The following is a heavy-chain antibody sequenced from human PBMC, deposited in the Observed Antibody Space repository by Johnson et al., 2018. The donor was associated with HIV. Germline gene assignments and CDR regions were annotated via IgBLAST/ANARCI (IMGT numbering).Heavy chain of an antibody. CDR1: GFTFSSYG. J-gene: IGHJ3*02. D-gene: IGHD6-13*01. CDR3: AKPRVGNGRAENGNSSSWYSFAFDI. CDR2: ISYDGSNK. Sequence: QVQLVESGGGVVQPGRSLRLSCAASGFTFSSYGMHWVRQAPGKGLEWVAVISYDGSNKYYADSVKGRFPISRANSQNTLYLQMNSLRAEDTAVYYCAKPRVGNGRAENGNSSSWYSFAFDIWGQGTMVTVSS. V-gene: IGHV3-30*18.